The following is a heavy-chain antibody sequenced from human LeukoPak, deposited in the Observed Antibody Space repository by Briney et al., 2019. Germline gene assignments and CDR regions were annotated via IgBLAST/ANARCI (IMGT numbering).Heavy chain of an antibody. V-gene: IGHV3-21*01. Sequence: GGSLRLSCVVSGFTISSHSMNWVRQAPGKGLEWVSSISENSKDIFYVDSVKGRFTISRDNAKNSLYLQMNSLRAEDTAVYYCARVDIVGASLDYWGQGTLVTVSS. CDR2: ISENSKDI. CDR3: ARVDIVGASLDY. J-gene: IGHJ4*02. D-gene: IGHD1-26*01. CDR1: GFTISSHS.